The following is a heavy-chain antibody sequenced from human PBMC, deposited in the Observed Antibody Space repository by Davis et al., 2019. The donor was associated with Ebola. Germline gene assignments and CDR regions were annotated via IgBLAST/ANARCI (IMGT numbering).Heavy chain of an antibody. CDR1: GYTFTSYY. Sequence: ASVTVSCKASGYTFTSYYMHWVRQAPGQGLEWMGIINPSGGSTSYAQKFQGRVTITRDTSASTAYMELSSLRSEDTAVYYCARDSSGWHYFDYWGQGTLVTVSS. D-gene: IGHD6-19*01. J-gene: IGHJ4*02. CDR2: INPSGGST. CDR3: ARDSSGWHYFDY. V-gene: IGHV1-46*01.